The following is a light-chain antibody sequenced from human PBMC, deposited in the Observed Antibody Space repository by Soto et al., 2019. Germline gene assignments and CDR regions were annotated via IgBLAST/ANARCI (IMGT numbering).Light chain of an antibody. J-gene: IGKJ4*01. CDR2: LGS. CDR3: MQALQTPLT. V-gene: IGKV2-28*01. Sequence: DIVMTQSPLSLSVTPGEPASISCRSSQSLLYSNGYNYLDWYLQKPGQSPQLLIYLGSNRGSGVPDRFSGSGSGTDFTLTIRRVEAEDVGVYYCMQALQTPLTFGGGTKVEIK. CDR1: QSLLYSNGYNY.